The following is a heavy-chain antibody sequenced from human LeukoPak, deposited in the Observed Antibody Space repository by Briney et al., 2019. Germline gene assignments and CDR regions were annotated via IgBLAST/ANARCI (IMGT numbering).Heavy chain of an antibody. J-gene: IGHJ6*03. Sequence: PGGSLRLSCAASGFTFSDTWMHWVRQAPGEGLVWVSRIRSDGSDTRYAESVKGRFTISRDNAKNSVHLQMNSLRGDDTALYYCAKDATTAVGWVYMDVWGKGTTVTISS. V-gene: IGHV3-74*01. D-gene: IGHD6-13*01. CDR1: GFTFSDTW. CDR2: IRSDGSDT. CDR3: AKDATTAVGWVYMDV.